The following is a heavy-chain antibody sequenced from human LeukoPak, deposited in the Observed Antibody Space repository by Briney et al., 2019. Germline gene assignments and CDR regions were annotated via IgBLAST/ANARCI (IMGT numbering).Heavy chain of an antibody. CDR3: AKGMDYGEALPMEV. V-gene: IGHV3-30*18. CDR1: GFTFSSYG. CDR2: ISYDGSNK. Sequence: GGSLRLSCAASGFTFSSYGMHWVRQAPGKGLEWVAVISYDGSNKYYADSVKGRFTISRDNSKNTLYLQMNSLRAEDTAVYYCAKGMDYGEALPMEVWGQGTTVTVSS. D-gene: IGHD4-17*01. J-gene: IGHJ6*02.